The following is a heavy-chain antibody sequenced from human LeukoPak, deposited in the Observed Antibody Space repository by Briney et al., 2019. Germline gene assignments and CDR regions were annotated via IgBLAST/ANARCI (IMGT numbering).Heavy chain of an antibody. CDR1: GGSFSGYY. CDR2: INHSGST. D-gene: IGHD3-9*01. V-gene: IGHV4-34*01. CDR3: ARGPKDYDVMTGPHDY. Sequence: PSETLSLTCAVYGGSFSGYYWSWIRQPPGKGVEWIGEINHSGSTNYNPSLKSRVTISVDTSKNQFSLKLSSVTAADTAVYYCARGPKDYDVMTGPHDYWGQGTLVTVSS. J-gene: IGHJ4*02.